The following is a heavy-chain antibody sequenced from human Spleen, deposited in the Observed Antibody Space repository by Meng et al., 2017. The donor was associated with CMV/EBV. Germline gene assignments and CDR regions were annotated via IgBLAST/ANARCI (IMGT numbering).Heavy chain of an antibody. Sequence: GESLKISCAPSGFTFSTYIMTWVRQAPGKGLEWVLSISTSSVYVYYADSVKGRFTISRDNAKNSLYLQMDSLRADDTAVYYCARGGILRSFDYWGQGTLVTVSS. CDR1: GFTFSTYI. J-gene: IGHJ4*02. V-gene: IGHV3-21*01. CDR3: ARGGILRSFDY. D-gene: IGHD5/OR15-5a*01. CDR2: ISTSSVYV.